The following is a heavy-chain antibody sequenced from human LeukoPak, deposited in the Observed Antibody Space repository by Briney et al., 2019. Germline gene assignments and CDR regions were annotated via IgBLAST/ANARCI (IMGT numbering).Heavy chain of an antibody. J-gene: IGHJ5*02. D-gene: IGHD2-15*01. CDR1: GGSFSGYY. CDR3: SASGGPINWFDH. V-gene: IGHV4-34*01. CDR2: INHSGYT. Sequence: SETLSLTCAVYGGSFSGYYWGWIRQPPGKGLQWIGEINHSGYTNYNPSLKSRVTISLDTSKNQFSLKLTSVTAADTAVYYCSASGGPINWFDHWGQGTLVTVSS.